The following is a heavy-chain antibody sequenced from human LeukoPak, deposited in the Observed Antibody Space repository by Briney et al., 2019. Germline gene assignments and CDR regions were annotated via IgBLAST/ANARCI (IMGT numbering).Heavy chain of an antibody. CDR3: AKDWGSSGWGVTLTGGVWHYFDS. J-gene: IGHJ4*02. CDR2: IYTSGST. CDR1: GGSISSGSYY. D-gene: IGHD6-19*01. V-gene: IGHV4-61*02. Sequence: SETLSLTCTVSGGSISSGSYYWSWIRQPAGKGLEWIGRIYTSGSTNYNPSLKSRVTISVDTSKNQFSLKLSSVTAADTAVYYCAKDWGSSGWGVTLTGGVWHYFDSWGQGTLVTVSS.